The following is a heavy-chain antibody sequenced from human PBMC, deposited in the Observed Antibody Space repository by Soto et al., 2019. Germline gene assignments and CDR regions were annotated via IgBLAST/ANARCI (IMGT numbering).Heavy chain of an antibody. Sequence: GGSLRLSCAASGFTFSSYGMHWVRQAPGKGLEWVAVISYDGSKKYYADSVKGRFTISRDNSKNTLYLQMNSLRAEDTAVYYCAKESSPAQWELLAFDIWGQGTMVTVSS. CDR2: ISYDGSKK. CDR1: GFTFSSYG. J-gene: IGHJ3*02. V-gene: IGHV3-30*18. D-gene: IGHD1-26*01. CDR3: AKESSPAQWELLAFDI.